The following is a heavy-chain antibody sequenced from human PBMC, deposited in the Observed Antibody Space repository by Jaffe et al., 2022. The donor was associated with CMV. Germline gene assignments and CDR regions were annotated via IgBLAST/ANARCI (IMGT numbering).Heavy chain of an antibody. Sequence: EVQLVESGGGLVQPGGSLRLSCAASGFTFSTYHMNWVRQAPGKGLEWVSYISSSTTMIYYAGSVRGRFTISRDNAKNSLYLQMNSLRDDDTAVYYCAREGSYYDTSGYHDAFDIWGQGTMVTVSS. J-gene: IGHJ3*02. CDR3: AREGSYYDTSGYHDAFDI. V-gene: IGHV3-48*02. CDR1: GFTFSTYH. CDR2: ISSSTTMI. D-gene: IGHD3-22*01.